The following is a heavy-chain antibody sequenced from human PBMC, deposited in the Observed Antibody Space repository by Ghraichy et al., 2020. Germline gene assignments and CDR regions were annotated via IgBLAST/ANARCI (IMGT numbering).Heavy chain of an antibody. CDR3: ARETAARRHAFDI. J-gene: IGHJ3*02. V-gene: IGHV4-59*01. CDR2: IYYSGST. D-gene: IGHD6-6*01. CDR1: GGSISSYY. Sequence: SETLSLTCTVSGGSISSYYWSWIRQPPGKGLEWIGYIYYSGSTNYNPSLKSRVTISVDTSKNQFSLKLSSVTAADTVVYYCARETAARRHAFDIWGQGTMVTVSS.